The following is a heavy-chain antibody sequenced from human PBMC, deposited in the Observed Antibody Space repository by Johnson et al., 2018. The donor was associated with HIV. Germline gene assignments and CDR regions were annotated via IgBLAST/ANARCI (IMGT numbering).Heavy chain of an antibody. Sequence: VQLVESGGGLVKPGGSLRLSCAASGFTFSNAWMSWVRQGPGKGLEWVGRIKSKTDGGTKDYAAPVKGRFTISRDDSKNTLYLQMNSLKTEDTAVYSCTTALGVAARRVDAFDIWGQGTMVTVSS. D-gene: IGHD6-6*01. CDR1: GFTFSNAW. CDR2: IKSKTDGGTK. CDR3: TTALGVAARRVDAFDI. V-gene: IGHV3-15*01. J-gene: IGHJ3*02.